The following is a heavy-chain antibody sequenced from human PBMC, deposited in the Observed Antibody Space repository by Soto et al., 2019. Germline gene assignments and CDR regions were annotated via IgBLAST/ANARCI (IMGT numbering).Heavy chain of an antibody. V-gene: IGHV1-46*03. Sequence: QVQLVQSGAEVKKPGASMKVSCKASGYTFTSYYMHWVRQAPGQGLEWMGIIDPSGGSTSYAQKFQGRVTMTRDTSTSTVYMELSSLRSEDTAVYYCATSLGYCSVGSCYDGYGQKNYNYYQYMDVWGKGTTVTVSS. CDR3: ATSLGYCSVGSCYDGYGQKNYNYYQYMDV. CDR1: GYTFTSYY. D-gene: IGHD2-15*01. J-gene: IGHJ6*03. CDR2: IDPSGGST.